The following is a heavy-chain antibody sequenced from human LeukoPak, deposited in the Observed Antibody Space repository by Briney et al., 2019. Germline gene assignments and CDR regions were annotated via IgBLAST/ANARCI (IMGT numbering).Heavy chain of an antibody. CDR2: IRYDGSNK. CDR3: AKEDSYSSGWYWGDFDY. J-gene: IGHJ4*02. D-gene: IGHD6-19*01. Sequence: GGSLRLSCAASGFTFSSYGMHWVRQAPGKGLEWVAFIRYDGSNKYYADSVKGRFTISRDNSKNTLYLQMNSLRAEDTAVYYCAKEDSYSSGWYWGDFDYWGQGTLVTVSS. CDR1: GFTFSSYG. V-gene: IGHV3-30*02.